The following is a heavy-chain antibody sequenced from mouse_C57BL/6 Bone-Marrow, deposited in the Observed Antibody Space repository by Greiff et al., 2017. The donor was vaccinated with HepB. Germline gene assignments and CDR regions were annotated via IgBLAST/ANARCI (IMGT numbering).Heavy chain of an antibody. Sequence: QVQLQQSGAELVMPGASVKLSCKASGYTFTSYWMHWVKQRPGQGLEWIGEIDPSDSYTNYNQKFKGKSTLTVDKSSSTAYMQLSSLTSEDSAVYYCAREEWLDYFDYWGQGTTLTVSS. CDR1: GYTFTSYW. CDR3: AREEWLDYFDY. J-gene: IGHJ2*01. CDR2: IDPSDSYT. V-gene: IGHV1-69*01. D-gene: IGHD2-2*01.